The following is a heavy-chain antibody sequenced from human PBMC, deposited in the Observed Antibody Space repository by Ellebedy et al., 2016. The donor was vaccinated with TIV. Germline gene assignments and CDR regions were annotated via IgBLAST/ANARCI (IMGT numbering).Heavy chain of an antibody. CDR1: GFTFNSRW. CDR3: ARDGDDYNFDY. D-gene: IGHD5-24*01. CDR2: IKGDGTNT. Sequence: GESLKISCTASGFTFNSRWMHWVRQAPGKGLVWVSRIKGDGTNTIYADSVKGRFTISRDNAKTTVYLQMNSLRAEDTAIYYCARDGDDYNFDYWGQGTLVTVSS. J-gene: IGHJ4*02. V-gene: IGHV3-74*01.